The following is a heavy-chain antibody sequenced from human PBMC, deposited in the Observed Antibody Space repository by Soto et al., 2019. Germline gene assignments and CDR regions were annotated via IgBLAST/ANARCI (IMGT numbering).Heavy chain of an antibody. D-gene: IGHD6-13*01. CDR2: ISSSSDYI. V-gene: IGHV3-21*06. CDR1: GFTFTSYT. Sequence: GGSLRLSCAATGFTFTSYTMNWVRQAPGKGLEWVSSISSSSDYIYYADSMKGRVTISRDNAKNSLFLDMNSLTGEDTAVYYCARARVYATGPLDFWGQGTLVTVSS. CDR3: ARARVYATGPLDF. J-gene: IGHJ4*02.